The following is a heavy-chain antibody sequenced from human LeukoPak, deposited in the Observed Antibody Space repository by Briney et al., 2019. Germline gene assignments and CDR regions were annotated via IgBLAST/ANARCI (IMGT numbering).Heavy chain of an antibody. Sequence: ASVKVSCKASGGTFNSYAISWVRQAPGQGLEWMGRIIPILGIANYAQKFQGRVTITADKSTSTAYMELSSLRSEDTAVYYCATMLEGYYFDYWGQGTLVTVSS. CDR1: GGTFNSYA. CDR2: IIPILGIA. CDR3: ATMLEGYYFDY. V-gene: IGHV1-69*04. D-gene: IGHD2-8*01. J-gene: IGHJ4*02.